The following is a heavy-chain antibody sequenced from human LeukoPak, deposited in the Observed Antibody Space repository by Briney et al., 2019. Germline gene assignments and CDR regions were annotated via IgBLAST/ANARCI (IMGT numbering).Heavy chain of an antibody. V-gene: IGHV4-34*01. CDR3: ARAPPYYDSSGYYYGAFDI. CDR1: GGSLSGYY. CDR2: IQHSGST. D-gene: IGHD3-22*01. Sequence: MPSETLSLTCAVYGGSLSGYYWSWIRQPPGKGLEWIGEIQHSGSTNYNPSLKSRVTISVDTSKNQFSLKLSSVTAADTAVYYCARAPPYYDSSGYYYGAFDIWGQGTMVTVSS. J-gene: IGHJ3*02.